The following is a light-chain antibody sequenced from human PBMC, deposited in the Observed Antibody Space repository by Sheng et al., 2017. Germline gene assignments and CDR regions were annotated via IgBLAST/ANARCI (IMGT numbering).Light chain of an antibody. Sequence: EILMTQSPATLSVSPGERATLSCRASQSLSVNYLAWYQQKPGQPPRLLIYAASTRASGIPARFSGSGSGTDFTLTISRLDPEDFAVYYCQYYGSSPVTFGGGTKVEI. V-gene: IGKV3-20*01. CDR3: QYYGSSPVT. CDR2: AAS. CDR1: QSLSVNY. J-gene: IGKJ4*01.